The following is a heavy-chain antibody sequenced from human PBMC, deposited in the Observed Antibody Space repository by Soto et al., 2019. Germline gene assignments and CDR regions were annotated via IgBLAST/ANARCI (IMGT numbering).Heavy chain of an antibody. V-gene: IGHV4-59*01. CDR2: IYDSGTT. Sequence: QVQLQESGPGLEKASETLSLTCTVSGGSMSGYYWSWIRQPPGKGLEWIGFIYDSGTTNYNPPLNSRGTLSLDTSKNQFSLKLTSVTAADTAVYYCARVSHIVVVPAVRGAFDIWGQGTMITVPS. CDR1: GGSMSGYY. CDR3: ARVSHIVVVPAVRGAFDI. D-gene: IGHD2-21*02. J-gene: IGHJ3*02.